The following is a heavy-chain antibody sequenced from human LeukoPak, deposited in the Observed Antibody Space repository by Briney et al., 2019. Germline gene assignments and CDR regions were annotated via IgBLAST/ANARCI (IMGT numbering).Heavy chain of an antibody. V-gene: IGHV4-30-4*08. Sequence: SETLSLTCTVSGGSISSGDYYWSWIRQPPGKGLEWIGYIYYSGSTYYNPSLKSRVTISVDTSKNQFSLKLSSVTAADTAVYYCARDYQCQLPTRGFDPWGQGTLVTVSS. CDR3: ARDYQCQLPTRGFDP. J-gene: IGHJ5*02. CDR2: IYYSGST. D-gene: IGHD1-1*01. CDR1: GGSISSGDYY.